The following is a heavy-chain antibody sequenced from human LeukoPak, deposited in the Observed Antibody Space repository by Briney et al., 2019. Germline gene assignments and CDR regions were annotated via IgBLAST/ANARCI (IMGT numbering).Heavy chain of an antibody. D-gene: IGHD1-26*01. CDR2: LSGSGDST. CDR3: AKDANSGSYFFYFDY. Sequence: GGSLRLSCAASGLIFSNHAMTWVRQAPGKGLEWVSALSGSGDSTYYADSVKGRFTISRDNSKNTVYLQMNSLRAEDTATYYCAKDANSGSYFFYFDYWGQGTLVTVSS. V-gene: IGHV3-23*01. J-gene: IGHJ4*02. CDR1: GLIFSNHA.